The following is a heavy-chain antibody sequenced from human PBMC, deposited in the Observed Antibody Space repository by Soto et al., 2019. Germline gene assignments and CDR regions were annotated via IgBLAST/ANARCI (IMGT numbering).Heavy chain of an antibody. CDR1: GGSISSGDYY. CDR2: IYYSGST. D-gene: IGHD5-18*01. V-gene: IGHV4-30-4*01. CDR3: ARGDVDTATIDAFDI. Sequence: SETLSLTCTVSGGSISSGDYYWSWIRQPPGKGLEWIGYIYYSGSTYYNPSLKSRVTISVDTSKNQFSLKLSSVTAADTAVYYCARGDVDTATIDAFDIWGQGTMVTVSS. J-gene: IGHJ3*02.